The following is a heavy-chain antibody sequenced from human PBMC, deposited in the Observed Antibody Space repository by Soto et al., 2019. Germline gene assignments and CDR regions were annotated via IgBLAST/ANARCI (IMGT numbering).Heavy chain of an antibody. CDR2: IRQDGGES. CDR3: ARDISTSVAGTYWYFDL. J-gene: IGHJ2*01. Sequence: EEQLVESGGGLVQPGGSLRLSCAASGFTFNTYWMSWVRQAPGKGLEWVANIRQDGGESSYVDSVKGRITISSDNAKISVFLQMYSLSAEDTAVYYCARDISTSVAGTYWYFDLWGRGTLVTVSS. D-gene: IGHD6-19*01. V-gene: IGHV3-7*01. CDR1: GFTFNTYW.